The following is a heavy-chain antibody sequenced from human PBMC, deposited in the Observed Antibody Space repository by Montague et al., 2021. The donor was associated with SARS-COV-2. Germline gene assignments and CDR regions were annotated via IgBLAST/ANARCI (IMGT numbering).Heavy chain of an antibody. V-gene: IGHV4-4*07. J-gene: IGHJ6*02. CDR3: ARESGYSSGWRYYYVMDV. Sequence: SESLSLTCTVSGGSISNYYWTWIRQPAGKGLEWIGRLYTSGSTTYNPSFKSRVTMSVDTSKNQFSLNVTSVTAADTAIYYCARESGYSSGWRYYYVMDVWGQGTTVTVS. CDR2: LYTSGST. CDR1: GGSISNYY. D-gene: IGHD6-19*01.